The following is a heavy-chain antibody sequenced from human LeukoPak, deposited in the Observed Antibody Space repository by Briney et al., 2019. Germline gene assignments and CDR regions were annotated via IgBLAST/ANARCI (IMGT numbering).Heavy chain of an antibody. J-gene: IGHJ5*02. D-gene: IGHD2-15*01. CDR2: ISYSGPT. CDR3: ARGRKVVCKSASCPGLFDP. V-gene: IGHV4-34*01. CDR1: GGSFSDYY. Sequence: SETLSLTCAVSGGSFSDYYWTWIRQSPGKGLEWLGDISYSGPTNYKPSLKRRVTMSVDTSKNQVTLKLTSVTAADTAVYFCARGRKVVCKSASCPGLFDPWAQGTLVTVSS.